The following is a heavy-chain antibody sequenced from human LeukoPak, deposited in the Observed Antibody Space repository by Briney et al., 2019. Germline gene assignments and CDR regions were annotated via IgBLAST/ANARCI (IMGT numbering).Heavy chain of an antibody. CDR1: GYTFTNYW. CDR2: IKQDGSEK. D-gene: IGHD1-26*01. J-gene: IGHJ4*02. Sequence: GESLKISCKGSGYTFTNYWIGWVRQAPGKGLEWVANIKQDGSEKNYVDSVRGRFTISRDNAKNSLYLQMNSLRPEDTAVYYCARDDVGTLDCWGQGTLVTVSS. V-gene: IGHV3-7*04. CDR3: ARDDVGTLDC.